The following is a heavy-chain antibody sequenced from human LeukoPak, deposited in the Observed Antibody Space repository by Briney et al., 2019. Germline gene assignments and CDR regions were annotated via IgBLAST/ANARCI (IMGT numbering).Heavy chain of an antibody. Sequence: GGSLRLSCAASGFTFSSYGMHWVRQAPGRGLEWVAVIWHDGSNKYYADSVKGRFTISRDNSKNTLDLQMNSLRAEDTAVYYCAKAREVATALDYWGQGTLVTVSS. J-gene: IGHJ4*02. CDR1: GFTFSSYG. CDR3: AKAREVATALDY. CDR2: IWHDGSNK. V-gene: IGHV3-33*06. D-gene: IGHD2-21*02.